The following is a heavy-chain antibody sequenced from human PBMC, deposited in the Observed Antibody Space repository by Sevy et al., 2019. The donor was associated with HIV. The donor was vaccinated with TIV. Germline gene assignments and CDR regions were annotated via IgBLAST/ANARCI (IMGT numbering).Heavy chain of an antibody. D-gene: IGHD3-3*01. CDR3: ARDRLGITISAEWGGGMDV. Sequence: GGSLRLSCAASGFTLSSYGMHWVRQAPGKGLEWVAVIRYDGSNKYYADSVKGGFTISRDNSKNTLYLQMNSLRAEDTAVYYGARDRLGITISAEWGGGMDVWGQGTTVTVSS. CDR2: IRYDGSNK. J-gene: IGHJ6*02. CDR1: GFTLSSYG. V-gene: IGHV3-33*01.